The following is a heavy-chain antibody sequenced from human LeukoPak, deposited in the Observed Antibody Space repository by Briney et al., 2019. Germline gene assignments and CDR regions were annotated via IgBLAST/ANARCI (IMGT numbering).Heavy chain of an antibody. D-gene: IGHD3-9*01. CDR3: ARSLRYFDLHAFDI. J-gene: IGHJ3*02. V-gene: IGHV1-8*01. CDR2: MNPNSGNT. Sequence: RASVKVSCKASGYTFTSYDINWVRQATGQGLEWMGWMNPNSGNTGYAQKFQGRVTMTRNTSISTAYMELSSLRSEDTAVYYCARSLRYFDLHAFDIWGQGTMVTVSS. CDR1: GYTFTSYD.